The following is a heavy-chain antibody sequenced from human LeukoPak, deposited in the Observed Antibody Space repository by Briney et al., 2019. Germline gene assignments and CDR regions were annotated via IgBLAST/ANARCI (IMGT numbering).Heavy chain of an antibody. D-gene: IGHD1-26*01. Sequence: SETLSLTCTVSGYSISSGYYWGWIRQPPGKGLEWIGSSYHNGGTYYNPSLKSRVIISLDTSKNQFSLKLSSVTAADTAVYYCARLGGSYFYFDYWGQGALVTVSS. J-gene: IGHJ4*02. V-gene: IGHV4-38-2*02. CDR1: GYSISSGYY. CDR2: SYHNGGT. CDR3: ARLGGSYFYFDY.